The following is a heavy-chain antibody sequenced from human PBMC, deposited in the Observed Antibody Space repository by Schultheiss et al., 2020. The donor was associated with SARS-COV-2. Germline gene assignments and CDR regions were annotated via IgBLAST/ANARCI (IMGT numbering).Heavy chain of an antibody. CDR1: GGSITNTNSY. CDR2: FHYSGDT. J-gene: IGHJ4*02. Sequence: SETLSLTCTVSGGSITNTNSYWGWIRQPPGKGPEWIGSFHYSGDTVYNPSLKSRVTISVDTSKNHFSLTVTSVTAADTAVYYCARGGYSYGKFDYWGQGTLVTVSS. D-gene: IGHD5-18*01. V-gene: IGHV4-39*02. CDR3: ARGGYSYGKFDY.